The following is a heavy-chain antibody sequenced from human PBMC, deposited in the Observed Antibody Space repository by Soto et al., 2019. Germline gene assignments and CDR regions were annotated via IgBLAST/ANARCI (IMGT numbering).Heavy chain of an antibody. CDR3: ARDDTLIFGAGPSWFDP. CDR2: IYTSGST. J-gene: IGHJ5*02. V-gene: IGHV4-4*07. D-gene: IGHD3-3*01. CDR1: GGSISSYY. Sequence: XVTLCLTCTVSGGSISSYYWSWIRQPSGKGLEWIGRIYTSGSTNYNPSLKSRVTMSVDTSKSQFSLKLSSVTAADTAVYYCARDDTLIFGAGPSWFDPWGQGTLVTVSS.